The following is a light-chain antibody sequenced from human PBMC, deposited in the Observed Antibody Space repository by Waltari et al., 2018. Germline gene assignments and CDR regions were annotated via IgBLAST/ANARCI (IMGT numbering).Light chain of an antibody. CDR2: DAS. J-gene: IGKJ3*01. V-gene: IGKV1-NL1*01. CDR3: QQYYDTPGVT. Sequence: DLQMTQSPSSLSASVGDRVNITCRASQGIRNYLAWYQHKPGKAPILLIYDASRLESGVPSMFSGSGSGTDYTLTINNLQPEDFATYYCQQYYDTPGVTFGPGTTVDIK. CDR1: QGIRNY.